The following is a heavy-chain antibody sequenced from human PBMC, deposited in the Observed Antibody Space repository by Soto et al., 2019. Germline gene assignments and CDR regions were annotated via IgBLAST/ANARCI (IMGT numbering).Heavy chain of an antibody. CDR1: GGIFSSFS. V-gene: IGHV1-69*13. D-gene: IGHD1-1*01. J-gene: IGHJ5*02. CDR3: ARGPILPGATSWLDP. Sequence: SVEVSCKASGGIFSSFSITWVRQVPGHGLEWMGGIIPMTGTPNYAEKFQGRLTLTADVSTRTANLVPSSLRSEDTAVYYCARGPILPGATSWLDPWGQGTLVTVS. CDR2: IIPMTGTP.